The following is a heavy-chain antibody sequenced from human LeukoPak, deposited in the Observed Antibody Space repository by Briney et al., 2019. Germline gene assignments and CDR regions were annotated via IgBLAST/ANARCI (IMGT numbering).Heavy chain of an antibody. D-gene: IGHD6-13*01. CDR3: TRDRGVAAAENYYYYYGMDV. J-gene: IGHJ6*02. CDR2: IRSKAYGGTT. Sequence: GGSLRLSCTASGFTFGDYAMSWVRQAPGKGLELVCFIRSKAYGGTTEYAASVKGRFTISRDDSKSIVYLQMNSLKTEDTAVYYCTRDRGVAAAENYYYYYGMDVWGQGTTVTVSS. CDR1: GFTFGDYA. V-gene: IGHV3-49*04.